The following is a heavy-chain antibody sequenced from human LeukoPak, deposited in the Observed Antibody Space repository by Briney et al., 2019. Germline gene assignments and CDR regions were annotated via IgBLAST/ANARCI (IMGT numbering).Heavy chain of an antibody. CDR3: AKIGSSHDFDY. J-gene: IGHJ4*02. CDR1: GGTFSSYA. CDR2: IIPIFGTA. Sequence: SVKVSCKASGGTFSSYAISWVRQAPGQGLEWMGGIIPIFGTANYAQKFQGRVTMTRDTSISTAYMELSSLKSDDTAVYYCAKIGSSHDFDYWGQGTLITVSS. V-gene: IGHV1-69*05. D-gene: IGHD1-26*01.